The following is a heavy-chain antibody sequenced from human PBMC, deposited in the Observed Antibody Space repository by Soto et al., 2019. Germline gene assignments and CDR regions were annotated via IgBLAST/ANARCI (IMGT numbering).Heavy chain of an antibody. CDR2: IFPSGAT. CDR1: GVPISSSDYH. V-gene: IGHV4-30-4*01. CDR3: ARGSAAKRYFDL. D-gene: IGHD5-18*01. J-gene: IGHJ2*01. Sequence: QVQLQESGPGLVKPSQTLSLMCTVSGVPISSSDYHWSWIRQSPGKGLEWIGYIFPSGATHYNSSLGSRITMSVETSKSQFSLRLTAVTAADTAVYFCARGSAAKRYFDLWGRGTLVTVSS.